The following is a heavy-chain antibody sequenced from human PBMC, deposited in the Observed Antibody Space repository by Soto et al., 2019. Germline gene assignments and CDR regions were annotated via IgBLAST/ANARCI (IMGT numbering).Heavy chain of an antibody. J-gene: IGHJ1*01. D-gene: IGHD2-8*01. V-gene: IGHV4-39*01. Sequence: SETLSLTCTVAGGSVITSSYYCGWNRQPPGRGLEWIGTFYYTGSTYYNPSLNNRVTISINTSKNQFSLKLSSVTAADTAIYYCAIPPLLTVQTIEGEFLHPWGLGPLVTV. CDR1: GGSVITSSYY. CDR3: AIPPLLTVQTIEGEFLHP. CDR2: FYYTGST.